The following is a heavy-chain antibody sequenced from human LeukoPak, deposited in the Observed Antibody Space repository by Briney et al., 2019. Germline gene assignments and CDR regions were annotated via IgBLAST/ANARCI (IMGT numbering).Heavy chain of an antibody. V-gene: IGHV7-4-1*02. CDR2: INTNTGNS. Sequence: GASVKVSCKASGYTFTSYAMNWVRQAPGQGLEWMGWINTNTGNSTYAQGFTGRFVFSLDTSVSTAYLQISSLKAEDTAVYYCASDSRVGATPRFDYWGQGTLVTVSS. CDR3: ASDSRVGATPRFDY. J-gene: IGHJ4*02. CDR1: GYTFTSYA. D-gene: IGHD1-26*01.